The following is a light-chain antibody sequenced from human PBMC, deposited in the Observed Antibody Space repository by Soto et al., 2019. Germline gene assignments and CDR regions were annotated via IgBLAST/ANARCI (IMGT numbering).Light chain of an antibody. J-gene: IGLJ1*01. CDR1: SSDVGGYNY. CDR2: NDN. CDR3: AAWDDSQSGLYV. Sequence: QSVLTQPASVSGSPGQSITISCTGTSSDVGGYNYVSWYQQHPGKAPKLMIYNDNNRPSGVSNRFSGSKSGTSASLAISGLRSEDEADYYCAAWDDSQSGLYVFGTGTKVTVL. V-gene: IGLV2-14*01.